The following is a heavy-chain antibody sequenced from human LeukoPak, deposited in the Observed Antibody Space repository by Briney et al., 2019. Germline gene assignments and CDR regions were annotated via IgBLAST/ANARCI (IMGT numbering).Heavy chain of an antibody. J-gene: IGHJ6*02. Sequence: SETLSLTCTVSGGSISSYYWSWIRQPAGKGLEWIGRIYTSGSTNYNPSLKSRVTMSVDTSKNQFSLKLSSVTAADTAVYYCAVITMVRGVKNYYGMDVWGQGTTVTVSS. CDR1: GGSISSYY. V-gene: IGHV4-4*07. CDR2: IYTSGST. CDR3: AVITMVRGVKNYYGMDV. D-gene: IGHD3-10*01.